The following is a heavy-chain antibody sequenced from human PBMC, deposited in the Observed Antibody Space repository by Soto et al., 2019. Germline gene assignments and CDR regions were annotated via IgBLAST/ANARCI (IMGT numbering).Heavy chain of an antibody. V-gene: IGHV4-59*01. CDR1: GDSISGNY. D-gene: IGHD3-10*01. CDR3: ARESYYGSGATVVAY. Sequence: SETLSLTCTVSGDSISGNYWSWILRPPGNGLEWIGYISYSGSTNHHPSLKSRVTISVDTSKNQFSLKVNSVTAADTAVYYCARESYYGSGATVVAYWGQGTLVT. CDR2: ISYSGST. J-gene: IGHJ4*02.